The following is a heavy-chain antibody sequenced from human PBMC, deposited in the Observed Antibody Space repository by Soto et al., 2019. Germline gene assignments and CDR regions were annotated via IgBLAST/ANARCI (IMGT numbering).Heavy chain of an antibody. Sequence: QVQLVQSGAEVKKPGSSVKVSCKASGGTFSSYAISWVRQAPGQGLEWMGGIIPIFGTANYAQKFQGRVTITADESTSTAYMELSSLRSEDTAVYYCARGPQQWLVEKYYYGMDVWGQGTTVTVSS. CDR2: IIPIFGTA. V-gene: IGHV1-69*01. J-gene: IGHJ6*02. CDR1: GGTFSSYA. CDR3: ARGPQQWLVEKYYYGMDV. D-gene: IGHD6-19*01.